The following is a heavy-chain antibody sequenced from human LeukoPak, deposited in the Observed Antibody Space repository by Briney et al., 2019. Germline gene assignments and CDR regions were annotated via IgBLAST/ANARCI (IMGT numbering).Heavy chain of an antibody. D-gene: IGHD5-24*01. J-gene: IGHJ4*02. CDR3: TRVGYIDEGIDY. CDR1: GFPFSSYW. V-gene: IGHV3-7*04. Sequence: GGSLRLSCVASGFPFSSYWMTWVRQAPGKGLEWVANIKQDGSKKSYVDSMKGRFTISRDNAKNSLYLQMNSLRAEDTAIYYCTRVGYIDEGIDYWGQGTLVTVSS. CDR2: IKQDGSKK.